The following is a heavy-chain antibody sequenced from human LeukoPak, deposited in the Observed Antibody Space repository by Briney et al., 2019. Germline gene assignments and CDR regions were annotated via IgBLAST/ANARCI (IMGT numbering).Heavy chain of an antibody. CDR2: IYPGDSDT. CDR1: GYSFTSYG. CDR3: ARHADTVPPWWFDT. Sequence: GESLKISCKGSGYSFTSYGIGWVRQMPGKGLEWMGIIYPGDSDTRYSPSFQSQVTISPYKSISTSYLHRSSLHPSDTAMYYCARHADTVPPWWFDTWGQGTLVTVSS. V-gene: IGHV5-51*01. D-gene: IGHD4-17*01. J-gene: IGHJ5*02.